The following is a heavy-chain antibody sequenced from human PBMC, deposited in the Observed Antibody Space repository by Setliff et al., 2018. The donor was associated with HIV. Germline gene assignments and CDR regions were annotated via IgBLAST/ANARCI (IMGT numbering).Heavy chain of an antibody. CDR3: AKDPTTGAVAVYYFAY. J-gene: IGHJ4*02. CDR1: GFTFSSYA. V-gene: IGHV3-23*01. CDR2: ISGSGGST. D-gene: IGHD6-19*01. Sequence: GGSLRLSCAASGFTFSSYAMSWVRQAPGKGLEWVSAISGSGGSTYYADSVKGRFTISRDNSKNTLYLQMNSLRAEDTAVYYCAKDPTTGAVAVYYFAYWGQGTLVTVSS.